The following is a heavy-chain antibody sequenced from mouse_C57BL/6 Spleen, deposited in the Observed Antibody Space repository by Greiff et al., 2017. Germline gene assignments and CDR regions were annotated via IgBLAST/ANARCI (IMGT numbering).Heavy chain of an antibody. J-gene: IGHJ4*01. V-gene: IGHV1-55*01. CDR3: ARYYGSPYAMDY. D-gene: IGHD1-1*01. Sequence: QVQLQQPGAELVKPGASVKMSCKASGYTFTSYWITWVKQRPGQGLEWIGEIYPGSGSTNYNEKFKSKATLTVDTSSSTAYMQLSSLTSEDSAVYYCARYYGSPYAMDYWGQGTSVTVSS. CDR2: IYPGSGST. CDR1: GYTFTSYW.